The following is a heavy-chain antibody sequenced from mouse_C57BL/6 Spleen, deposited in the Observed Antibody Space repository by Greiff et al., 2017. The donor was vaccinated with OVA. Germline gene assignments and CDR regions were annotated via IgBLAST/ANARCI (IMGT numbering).Heavy chain of an antibody. CDR1: GFNIKDDY. CDR3: TTCGGGYYVYFDV. CDR2: IDPENGDT. J-gene: IGHJ1*03. Sequence: VQLQQSGAELVRPGASVKLSCTASGFNIKDDYMHWVKQRPEQGLEWIGWIDPENGDTEYASKFQGKATITADTSSNTAYLQLSSLTSEDTAVYYWTTCGGGYYVYFDVWGTGTTVTVSS. V-gene: IGHV14-4*01. D-gene: IGHD2-3*01.